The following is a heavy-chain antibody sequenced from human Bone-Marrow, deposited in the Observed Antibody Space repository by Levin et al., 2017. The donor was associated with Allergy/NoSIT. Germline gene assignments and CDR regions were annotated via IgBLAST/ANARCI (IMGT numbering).Heavy chain of an antibody. CDR2: IVVGSGNT. D-gene: IGHD4-17*01. J-gene: IGHJ4*02. CDR3: AAEGLGVTTVTPIDY. Sequence: ASVKVSCKASGFTFTSSAVQWVRQARGQRLEWIGWIVVGSGNTNYAQKFQERVTITRDMSTSTAYMELSSLRSEDTAVYYCAAEGLGVTTVTPIDYWGQGTLVTVSS. CDR1: GFTFTSSA. V-gene: IGHV1-58*01.